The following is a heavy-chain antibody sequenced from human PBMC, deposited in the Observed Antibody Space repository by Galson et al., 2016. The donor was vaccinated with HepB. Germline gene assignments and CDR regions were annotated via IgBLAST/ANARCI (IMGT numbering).Heavy chain of an antibody. J-gene: IGHJ6*02. D-gene: IGHD4-17*01. CDR1: GYSFLSHD. Sequence: SVKVSCKASGYSFLSHDIDWIRQTTGQGLEWMGWMNPNSGDTYYAKKFQGRVNMTRNIAMTTAYMELTSLRSDDTAVYYWARGRAPVDYGCVADGRDLWGQGTTVIVSS. V-gene: IGHV1-8*01. CDR3: ARGRAPVDYGCVADGRDL. CDR2: MNPNSGDT.